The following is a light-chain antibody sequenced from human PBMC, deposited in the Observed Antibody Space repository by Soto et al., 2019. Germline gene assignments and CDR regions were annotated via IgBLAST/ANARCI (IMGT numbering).Light chain of an antibody. Sequence: DIQMTQSPSSLSASLGDTVTITCRASQDISTFFAWFQQKPGKAPQSLIYGVSNLQGGVPSKFSGSGSGTHFPLTISSLQPEDFATYYCQQYHGYPCTFGQGTKLEIK. CDR3: QQYHGYPCT. J-gene: IGKJ2*02. CDR1: QDISTF. CDR2: GVS. V-gene: IGKV1-16*02.